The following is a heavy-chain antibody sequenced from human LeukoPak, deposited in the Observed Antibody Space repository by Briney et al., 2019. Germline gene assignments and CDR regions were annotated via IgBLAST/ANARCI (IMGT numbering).Heavy chain of an antibody. J-gene: IGHJ4*02. V-gene: IGHV3-30*02. Sequence: GSLRLSCAASGFTFSSYGMHWVRQAPGKGLEWVAFIRYDGSNKYYADSVKGRFTISRDNSKNTLYLQMNSLRAEDTAVYYCAKGGDSSGYEADYWGQGTLVTVSS. CDR3: AKGGDSSGYEADY. CDR1: GFTFSSYG. D-gene: IGHD3-22*01. CDR2: IRYDGSNK.